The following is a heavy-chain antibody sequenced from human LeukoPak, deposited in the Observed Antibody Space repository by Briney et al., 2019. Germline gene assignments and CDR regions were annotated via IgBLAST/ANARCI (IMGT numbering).Heavy chain of an antibody. Sequence: ASVKASCKASGYTFTSYDINWVRQATGQVLEWMGWMNPNSGNTGYAQKFQGRVTMTRNTSISTAYMELSSLRSEDTAVYYCARESYDFWSGYYTYWFDPWGQGTLVTVSS. V-gene: IGHV1-8*01. CDR2: MNPNSGNT. D-gene: IGHD3-3*01. CDR3: ARESYDFWSGYYTYWFDP. CDR1: GYTFTSYD. J-gene: IGHJ5*02.